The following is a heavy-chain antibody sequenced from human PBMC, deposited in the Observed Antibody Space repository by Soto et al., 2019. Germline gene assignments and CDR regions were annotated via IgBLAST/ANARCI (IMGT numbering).Heavy chain of an antibody. CDR3: AATVTAYYYYYYMDV. J-gene: IGHJ6*03. Sequence: GGSLRLSCAPSGFTVSSNYMSWVRQAPGKGLEWVSVIYSGGSTYYADSVKGRFTISRDNSKNTLYLQMNSLRAEDTAVYYCAATVTAYYYYYYMDVWGKGTTVTVSS. V-gene: IGHV3-66*01. CDR1: GFTVSSNY. CDR2: IYSGGST. D-gene: IGHD4-17*01.